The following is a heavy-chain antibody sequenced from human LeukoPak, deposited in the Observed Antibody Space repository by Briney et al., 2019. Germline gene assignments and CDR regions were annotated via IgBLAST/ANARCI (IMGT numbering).Heavy chain of an antibody. CDR3: ARIDSRGYYPTFDY. Sequence: ASVTVSCKASGYTFTSYGINWVRQAPGQGLEWMGCISGHNGHTNYVQKMQGRVTMTTDTSTNTAYMELRNLTSDDTAVYYWARIDSRGYYPTFDYWGQGTLVTVSS. V-gene: IGHV1-18*04. D-gene: IGHD3-22*01. J-gene: IGHJ4*02. CDR2: ISGHNGHT. CDR1: GYTFTSYG.